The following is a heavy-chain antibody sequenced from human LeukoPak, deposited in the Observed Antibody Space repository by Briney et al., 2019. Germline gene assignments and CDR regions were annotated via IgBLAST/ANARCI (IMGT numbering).Heavy chain of an antibody. CDR1: GGSISGYY. J-gene: IGHJ5*02. Sequence: PETLSLTCTVSGGSISGYYWSWIRQPPGKGLEWIGYIYYSGSTNYNPSLKSRVTISVDTSKNQFSLKLSSVTAADTAVYHCARGCSAGTPHNWFDPWGQGTLVTVSS. D-gene: IGHD6-13*01. CDR3: ARGCSAGTPHNWFDP. CDR2: IYYSGST. V-gene: IGHV4-59*01.